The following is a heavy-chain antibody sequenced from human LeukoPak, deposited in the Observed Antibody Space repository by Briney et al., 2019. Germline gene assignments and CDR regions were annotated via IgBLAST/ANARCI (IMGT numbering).Heavy chain of an antibody. V-gene: IGHV1-69*05. CDR2: IIPIFGTA. CDR1: GGTFSSYA. Sequence: SVKVSCKASGGTFSSYAISWVRQAPGQGLEWMGGIIPIFGTANYAQKFQGRVTITTDESTSTAYIELSSLRSEDTAVYYCARSRDYYDSSGYYFGFDYWGQGTLVTVSS. CDR3: ARSRDYYDSSGYYFGFDY. J-gene: IGHJ4*02. D-gene: IGHD3-22*01.